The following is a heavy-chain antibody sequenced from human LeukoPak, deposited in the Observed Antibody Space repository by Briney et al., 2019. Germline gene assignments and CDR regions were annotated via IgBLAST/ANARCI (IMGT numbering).Heavy chain of an antibody. CDR2: IKQDGSEK. CDR1: GFTFSSYW. CDR3: AREGYDFWSGYYYYYMDV. D-gene: IGHD3-3*01. V-gene: IGHV3-7*01. Sequence: GGSLRLSCAASGFTFSSYWMSWVRQAPGKGLEWVANIKQDGSEKYYVDSVKGRFTISRDNAKNSLYLQMNSLRAEDTAVYYCAREGYDFWSGYYYYYMDVWGKGTTVTVSS. J-gene: IGHJ6*03.